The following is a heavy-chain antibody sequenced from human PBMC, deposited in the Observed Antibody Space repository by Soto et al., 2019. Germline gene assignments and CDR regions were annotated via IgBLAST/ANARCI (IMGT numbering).Heavy chain of an antibody. V-gene: IGHV3-30*18. CDR1: GFTFSSYA. Sequence: QVQLVESGGGVVQPGRSLRLSCAASGFTFSSYAMHWVRQAPGKGLEWVAVISYDGSDKYYADSVKGRFTISRDNSXNTLNLQMNSLRADDTAVYYCAQALGELSPESYDYWGQGTLITVSS. D-gene: IGHD3-16*02. CDR3: AQALGELSPESYDY. J-gene: IGHJ4*02. CDR2: ISYDGSDK.